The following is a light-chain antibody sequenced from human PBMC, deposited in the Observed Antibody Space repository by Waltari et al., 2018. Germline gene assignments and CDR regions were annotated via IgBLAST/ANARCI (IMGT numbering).Light chain of an antibody. V-gene: IGLV2-14*01. CDR1: SSDVGGYNY. J-gene: IGLJ3*02. CDR3: SSYTSSSTS. CDR2: DVS. Sequence: QSALTQPASVSGSPGQSITISCTGTSSDVGGYNYVSWYQQHPGKAPKPMIYDVSKRPLGVSNRFSGSKSGNTASLTIAGLQAEDEADYYCSSYTSSSTSFGGGTKLTVL.